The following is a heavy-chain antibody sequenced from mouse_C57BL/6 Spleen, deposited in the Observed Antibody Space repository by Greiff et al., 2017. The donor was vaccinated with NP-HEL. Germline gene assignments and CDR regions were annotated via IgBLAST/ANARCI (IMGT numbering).Heavy chain of an antibody. Sequence: QVHVKQSGAELVRPGASVKLSCKASGYTFTDYYINWVKQRPGQGLEWIARIYPGSGNTYYNEKFKGKATLTAEKSSSTAYMQLSSLTSEDSAVYFCARWGYESLYYFDYWGQGTTLTVSS. V-gene: IGHV1-76*01. J-gene: IGHJ2*01. D-gene: IGHD2-2*01. CDR1: GYTFTDYY. CDR3: ARWGYESLYYFDY. CDR2: IYPGSGNT.